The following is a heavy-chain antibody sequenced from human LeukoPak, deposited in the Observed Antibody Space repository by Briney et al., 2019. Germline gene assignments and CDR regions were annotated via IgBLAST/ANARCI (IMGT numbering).Heavy chain of an antibody. D-gene: IGHD3-22*01. CDR1: GYTFTSYG. J-gene: IGHJ4*02. CDR2: ISAYNGNT. V-gene: IGHV1-18*01. Sequence: GASVKVSCKASGYTFTSYGISWVRQAPGQGLEWMGWISAYNGNTNYAQKLQGRVTMTTDTSTSTAYMELRSLRSDDTAVYYCARDRMGYDSSGSLEDYWGQGTLVTVSS. CDR3: ARDRMGYDSSGSLEDY.